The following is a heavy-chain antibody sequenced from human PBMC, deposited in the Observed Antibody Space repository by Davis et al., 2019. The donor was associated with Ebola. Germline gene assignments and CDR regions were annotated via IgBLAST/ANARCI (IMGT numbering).Heavy chain of an antibody. D-gene: IGHD3-3*01. Sequence: PGGSLRLSCAASGFTVSSNYMSWVRQAPGKGLEWVSVIYSGGSTYYADSVKGRFTISRDNSKNTLYLQMNSLRAEDTAVYYCARESADVSYWYFDLWGRGTLVTVSS. CDR1: GFTVSSNY. V-gene: IGHV3-66*02. CDR2: IYSGGST. CDR3: ARESADVSYWYFDL. J-gene: IGHJ2*01.